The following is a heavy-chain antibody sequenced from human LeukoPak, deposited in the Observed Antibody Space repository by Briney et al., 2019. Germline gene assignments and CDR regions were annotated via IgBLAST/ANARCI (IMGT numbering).Heavy chain of an antibody. CDR2: IYTSGST. J-gene: IGHJ4*02. CDR3: ARSYSSSSYFDY. D-gene: IGHD6-6*01. CDR1: RGSISSYY. Sequence: SETLSLTCTVSRGSISSYYWSWIRQPPGKGLEWIGYIYTSGSTNYNPSLKSRVTISVDTSKNQFSRKLNSMTAADTAVYYCARSYSSSSYFDYWGQGTLVTVSS. V-gene: IGHV4-4*09.